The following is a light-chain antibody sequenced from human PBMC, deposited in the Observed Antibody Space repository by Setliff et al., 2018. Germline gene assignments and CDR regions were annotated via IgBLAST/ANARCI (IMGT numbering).Light chain of an antibody. V-gene: IGLV2-14*01. J-gene: IGLJ3*02. CDR1: RSDVGAYDY. CDR3: SSYTYISTLV. Sequence: QSALAQPASVSGSPGQSITISCTGSRSDVGAYDYVSWYQQRPGEAPKLIIYDVDNRPSGVSDRLSGSKSGNTASLTISGLLSEDEGTYYCSSYTYISTLVFGGGTKVTVL. CDR2: DVD.